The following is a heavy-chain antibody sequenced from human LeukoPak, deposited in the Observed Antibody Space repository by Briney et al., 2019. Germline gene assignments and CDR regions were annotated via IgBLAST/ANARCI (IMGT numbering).Heavy chain of an antibody. CDR1: GFTFSSYA. V-gene: IGHV3-23*01. Sequence: GSLRLSCAASGFTFSSYAMSWVRPAPGKGLEWVSAISGSGGSTYYADSVKGRFTISRDNSKNTLYLQMNSLRTEDTAVYYCAKSGDSSGYYYQFDYWGQGTLVTVSS. CDR3: AKSGDSSGYYYQFDY. J-gene: IGHJ4*02. CDR2: ISGSGGST. D-gene: IGHD3-22*01.